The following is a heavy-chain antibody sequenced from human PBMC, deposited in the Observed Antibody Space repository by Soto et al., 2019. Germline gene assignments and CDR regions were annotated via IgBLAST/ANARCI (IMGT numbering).Heavy chain of an antibody. CDR1: GFTFSSYS. D-gene: IGHD3-22*01. CDR3: ARFQYYYDSSPMGFDP. CDR2: ISSSSSYI. V-gene: IGHV3-21*01. J-gene: IGHJ5*02. Sequence: PGGSLRLSCAASGFTFSSYSMNWVRQAPGKGLEWVSSISSSSSYIYYADSVKGRFTISRDNAKNSLYLQMNSLRAEDTAVYYCARFQYYYDSSPMGFDPWGQGTLVTVCS.